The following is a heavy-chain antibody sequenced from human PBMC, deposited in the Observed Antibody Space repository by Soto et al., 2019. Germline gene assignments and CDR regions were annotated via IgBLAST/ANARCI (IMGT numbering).Heavy chain of an antibody. CDR3: ASLDTARVETAGY. D-gene: IGHD5-18*01. Sequence: GGSLRLSCAASGFTFSNYAMHWVRQAPGKGLEWVAIVSFDGDNEYYADSVRGRFFISRDNSRNTLYLQTSGLRHEDTAVYYCASLDTARVETAGYWGQGTLVTVSS. V-gene: IGHV3-30*03. J-gene: IGHJ4*02. CDR1: GFTFSNYA. CDR2: VSFDGDNE.